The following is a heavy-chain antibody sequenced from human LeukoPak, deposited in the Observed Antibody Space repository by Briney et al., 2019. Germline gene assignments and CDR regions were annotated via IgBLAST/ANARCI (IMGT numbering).Heavy chain of an antibody. CDR1: GFIVSRNY. J-gene: IGHJ3*02. V-gene: IGHV3-53*01. CDR3: YGIHLGDSFDI. D-gene: IGHD3-16*01. CDR2: LSSKYET. Sequence: GGSLRLSCAASGFIVSRNYMGWVRQAPGKGLEWVSALSSKYETYYADSVKGRFTISRDNTENTLYLQMNALRAEDTALYYCYGIHLGDSFDIWGRGTMVIVFS.